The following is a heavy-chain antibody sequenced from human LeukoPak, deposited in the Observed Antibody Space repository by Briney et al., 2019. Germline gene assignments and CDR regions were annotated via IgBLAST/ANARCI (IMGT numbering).Heavy chain of an antibody. V-gene: IGHV3-33*01. CDR1: GFTFSHYG. Sequence: GGSLRLSCEASGFTFSHYGMHWVRQAPGKGLEWVAVIWSDATNQYYAASVKGRFTISRDNAKNSLYLQMNSLRAEDTAVYYCASRDIAAAGTIDYWGQGTLVTVSS. J-gene: IGHJ4*02. CDR3: ASRDIAAAGTIDY. CDR2: IWSDATNQ. D-gene: IGHD6-13*01.